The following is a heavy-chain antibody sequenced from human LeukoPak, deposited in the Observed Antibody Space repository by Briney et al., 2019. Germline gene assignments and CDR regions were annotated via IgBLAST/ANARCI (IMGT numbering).Heavy chain of an antibody. J-gene: IGHJ4*02. D-gene: IGHD1-26*01. V-gene: IGHV3-30-3*01. CDR2: ISYDGSNK. CDR3: ARDIVGASDY. CDR1: GFTFISYA. Sequence: SGGALSLSCAASGFTFISYAMHGVRQAPGKGLEGVAVISYDGSNKYCADSVKGRFTISRDNSKNTLYLQMNSLRAEDTAVYYCARDIVGASDYWGQGTLVTVSS.